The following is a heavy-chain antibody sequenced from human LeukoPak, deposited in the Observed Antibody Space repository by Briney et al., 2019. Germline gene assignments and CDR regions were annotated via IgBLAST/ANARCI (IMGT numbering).Heavy chain of an antibody. D-gene: IGHD1-26*01. V-gene: IGHV4-4*07. CDR2: IYTSGST. Sequence: PSETLSLTCTVSGGSISSYYWSWIRQPAGKGLEWIGRIYTSGSTNYNPSLKSRVTMSVDTSKNQFSLKLSSVTAADTAVYNCARANREWELLGFDPWGQGTLVTVSS. CDR1: GGSISSYY. J-gene: IGHJ5*02. CDR3: ARANREWELLGFDP.